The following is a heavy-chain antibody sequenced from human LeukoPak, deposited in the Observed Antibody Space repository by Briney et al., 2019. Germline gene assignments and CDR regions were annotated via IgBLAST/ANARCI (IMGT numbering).Heavy chain of an antibody. Sequence: GGSLRLSCAASGFTFSSYAMNWVRQAPGKGLEWVSSISLTSNDIYYAASVRGRFIISKDNAKNLLSLQMNSLRAEDTALYYCARGDTSLQRNDALDIWGQGTMVSVSS. CDR1: GFTFSSYA. CDR2: ISLTSNDI. CDR3: ARGDTSLQRNDALDI. V-gene: IGHV3-21*01. D-gene: IGHD2/OR15-2a*01. J-gene: IGHJ3*02.